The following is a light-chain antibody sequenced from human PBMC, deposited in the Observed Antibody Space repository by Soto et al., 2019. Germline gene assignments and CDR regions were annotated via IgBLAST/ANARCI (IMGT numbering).Light chain of an antibody. J-gene: IGLJ3*02. CDR3: SSYAGNNNLV. CDR2: EVT. CDR1: TSDVGKYNY. Sequence: QSALTHPPSASGSPGQSVTISCTGTTSDVGKYNYVSWYQQHPGKAPKVMIYEVTNRPSGVPDRFSGSKSGNTASLTVSGLQTEDEADYYCSSYAGNNNLVFGGGTQLTVL. V-gene: IGLV2-8*01.